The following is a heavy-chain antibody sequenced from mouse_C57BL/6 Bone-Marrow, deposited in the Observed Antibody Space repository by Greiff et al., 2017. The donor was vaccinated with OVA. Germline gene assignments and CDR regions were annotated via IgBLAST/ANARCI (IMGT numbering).Heavy chain of an antibody. J-gene: IGHJ1*03. CDR2: INPNNGGT. Sequence: EVQLQQSGPELVKPGASVKMSCKASGYTFTDYNMHWVKQSHGKSLEWIGYINPNNGGTSYNQKFKGKATLTVNKSSSTAYMELRSLTSEDSAVYYCARPYYCGSSYWYFDVWGTGTTVTVSS. CDR3: ARPYYCGSSYWYFDV. V-gene: IGHV1-22*01. D-gene: IGHD1-1*01. CDR1: GYTFTDYN.